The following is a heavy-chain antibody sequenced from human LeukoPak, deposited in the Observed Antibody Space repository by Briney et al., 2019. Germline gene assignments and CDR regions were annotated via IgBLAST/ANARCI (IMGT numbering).Heavy chain of an antibody. CDR3: ARLRTMVRGIPNWFDP. Sequence: SETLSLTCTVSGGSISSSSYYWGWIRQPPGKGLEWIGSIYYSGSTYYNPSLKSRVTISVDTSKNQFSLKLSSVTAADTAVYYCARLRTMVRGIPNWFDPWGQGTLVTVSS. V-gene: IGHV4-39*01. CDR2: IYYSGST. J-gene: IGHJ5*02. CDR1: GGSISSSSYY. D-gene: IGHD3-10*01.